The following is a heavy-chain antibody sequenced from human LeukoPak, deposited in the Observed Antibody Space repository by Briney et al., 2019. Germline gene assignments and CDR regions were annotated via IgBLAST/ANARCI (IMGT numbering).Heavy chain of an antibody. CDR3: ASRPPSETYYGVLDY. J-gene: IGHJ4*02. CDR2: ITNSGGTT. V-gene: IGHV3-23*01. Sequence: GGSLRLSCVASGLTFSRHAMTWVRQAPGKGLEWVSGITNSGGTTYHAESVRGRFTISRDNSKNTLYLQMNNLGAEDTAVYYCASRPPSETYYGVLDYWGQGTLVTVSS. D-gene: IGHD3-16*01. CDR1: GLTFSRHA.